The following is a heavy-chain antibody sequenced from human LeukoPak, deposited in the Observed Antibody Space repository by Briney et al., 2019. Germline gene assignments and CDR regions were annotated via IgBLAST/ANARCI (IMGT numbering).Heavy chain of an antibody. CDR1: GGSISSSSYY. D-gene: IGHD2-8*01. Sequence: SETLSLTCTVSGGSISSSSYYWGRIRQPPGKGLEWIGSIYYSGSTYYNPSLKSRVTISVDTSKNQFSLKLSSVTAADTAVYYCARTTTSYCTNGVCYGFDYWGQGTLVTVSS. J-gene: IGHJ4*02. CDR2: IYYSGST. V-gene: IGHV4-39*07. CDR3: ARTTTSYCTNGVCYGFDY.